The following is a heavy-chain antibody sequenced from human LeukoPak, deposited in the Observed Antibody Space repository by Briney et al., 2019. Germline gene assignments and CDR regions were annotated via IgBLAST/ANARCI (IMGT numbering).Heavy chain of an antibody. V-gene: IGHV4-39*01. CDR3: ARTLGKSSSSG. CDR1: GGSVSSTSHH. J-gene: IGHJ4*02. D-gene: IGHD6-6*01. CDR2: IFYSGST. Sequence: SETLSLTCTVSGGSVSSTSHHWDWIRQPPGQGLEWIGSIFYSGSTYYSPSLKSRVTISVDTSKNQFSLNLSSVTAADTAVYYCARTLGKSSSSGWGRGTLVTVS.